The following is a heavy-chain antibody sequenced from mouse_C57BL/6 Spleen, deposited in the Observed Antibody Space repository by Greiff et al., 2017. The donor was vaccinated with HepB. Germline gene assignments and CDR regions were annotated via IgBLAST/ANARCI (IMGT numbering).Heavy chain of an antibody. CDR3: TTDLIYYGSSYAMDY. J-gene: IGHJ4*01. V-gene: IGHV14-4*01. D-gene: IGHD1-1*01. Sequence: EVQLQQSGAELVRPGASVKLSCTASGFNIKDDYMHWVKQRPEQGLEWIGWIDPENGDTEYASKFQGKATITADTSSNTAYLQLSSLTSEDTAVYYCTTDLIYYGSSYAMDYWGQGTSVTVSS. CDR1: GFNIKDDY. CDR2: IDPENGDT.